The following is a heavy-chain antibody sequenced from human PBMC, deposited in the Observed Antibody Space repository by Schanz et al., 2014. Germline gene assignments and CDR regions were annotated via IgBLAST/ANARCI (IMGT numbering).Heavy chain of an antibody. V-gene: IGHV3-74*01. CDR3: VRDTDYHFDY. J-gene: IGHJ4*02. CDR2: TSNDGSFT. D-gene: IGHD4-17*01. CDR1: GFTFSDSW. Sequence: EVQLVESGGGLVQPGGSLRLSCAASGFTFSDSWMHWVRQAPGKGLVWVSRTSNDGSFTTFADSVKGRFTISRDNAKTPLSLQIPSLRAEVTAVYYCVRDTDYHFDYWGQGTLVTVSS.